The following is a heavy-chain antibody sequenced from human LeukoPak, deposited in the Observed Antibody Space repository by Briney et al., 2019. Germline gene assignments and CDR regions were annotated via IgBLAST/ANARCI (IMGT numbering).Heavy chain of an antibody. J-gene: IGHJ6*02. CDR1: GFTVSSNY. D-gene: IGHD6-19*01. CDR2: FYSGGGT. V-gene: IGHV3-53*05. Sequence: PGGSLRLSCAASGFTVSSNYMSWVRQAPGKGLEWVSVFYSGGGTYYADSVKGRFTISRDNSKNTLYLQMNSLRAEDTAVYYCAKVISGWSVWYRGMDVWGQGTTVTVSS. CDR3: AKVISGWSVWYRGMDV.